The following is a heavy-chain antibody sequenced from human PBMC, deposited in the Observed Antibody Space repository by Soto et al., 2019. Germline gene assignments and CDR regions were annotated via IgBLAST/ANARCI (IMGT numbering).Heavy chain of an antibody. J-gene: IGHJ1*01. CDR3: ATEQRGYCSGGSCYRQQCFQH. Sequence: QVQLVQSGAEVKKPGSSVKVSCKASGGTFSSYAISWVRQAPGQGLEWMGGIIPIFGTANYAQKFQGRVTITADECTSTAYMELSSLRSEDTAVYHCATEQRGYCSGGSCYRQQCFQHWGQGTPVTGPS. V-gene: IGHV1-69*12. CDR2: IIPIFGTA. CDR1: GGTFSSYA. D-gene: IGHD2-15*01.